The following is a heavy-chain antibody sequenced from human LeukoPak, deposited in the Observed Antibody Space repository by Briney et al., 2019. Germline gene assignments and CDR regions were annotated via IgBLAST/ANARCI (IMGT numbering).Heavy chain of an antibody. D-gene: IGHD3-10*01. CDR1: GGTFSSYA. CDR2: IIPIFGTA. V-gene: IGHV1-69*06. CDR3: ASFRFGELGWFDP. Sequence: SVKVSCKASGGTFSSYAISWVRQAPGQGLEWMGGIIPIFGTANYAQKFQGRVTITADKSTSTAYMEPSSLSSEDTAVYYCASFRFGELGWFDPWGQGTLVTVSS. J-gene: IGHJ5*02.